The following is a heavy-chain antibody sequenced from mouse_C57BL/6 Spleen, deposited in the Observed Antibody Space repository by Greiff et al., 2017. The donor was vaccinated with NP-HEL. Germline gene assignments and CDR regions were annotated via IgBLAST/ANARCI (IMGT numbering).Heavy chain of an antibody. CDR2: IYPRSGNT. J-gene: IGHJ4*01. CDR1: GYTFTSYG. CDR3: ARSDSNYAFPYYAMDY. V-gene: IGHV1-81*01. D-gene: IGHD2-5*01. Sequence: QVQLQQSGAELARPGASVKLSCKASGYTFTSYGISWVKQRTGQGLEWIGEIYPRSGNTYYNEKFKGKATLTADKSSSTAYMELRSLTSEDSAVYVCARSDSNYAFPYYAMDYWGQGTSVTVSS.